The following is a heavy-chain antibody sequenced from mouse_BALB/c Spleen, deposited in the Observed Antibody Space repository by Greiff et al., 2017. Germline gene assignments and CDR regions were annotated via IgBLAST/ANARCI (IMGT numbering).Heavy chain of an antibody. V-gene: IGHV5-17*02. Sequence: EVKLMESGGGLVQPGGSRKLSCAASGFTFSSFGMHWVRQAPEKGLEWVAYISSGSSTIYYADTVKGRFTISRDNPKNTLFLQMTSLRSEDTAMYYCASNGNYLYYYAMDYWGQGTSVTVSS. CDR2: ISSGSSTI. CDR3: ASNGNYLYYYAMDY. CDR1: GFTFSSFG. D-gene: IGHD2-1*01. J-gene: IGHJ4*01.